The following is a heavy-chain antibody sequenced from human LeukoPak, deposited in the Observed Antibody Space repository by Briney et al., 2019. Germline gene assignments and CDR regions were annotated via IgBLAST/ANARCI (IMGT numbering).Heavy chain of an antibody. CDR3: AKRYCTSASCSCFDY. Sequence: GGSLRLSCAASGFTFSSYWMHWARQAPGKGLVWVSRIKSDGSTTTYADSVKGRFTISRDNSKNTLYLQMDSLRAGDTAVYYCAKRYCTSASCSCFDYWGQGTLVTVSS. CDR1: GFTFSSYW. D-gene: IGHD2-2*01. CDR2: IKSDGSTT. V-gene: IGHV3-74*01. J-gene: IGHJ4*02.